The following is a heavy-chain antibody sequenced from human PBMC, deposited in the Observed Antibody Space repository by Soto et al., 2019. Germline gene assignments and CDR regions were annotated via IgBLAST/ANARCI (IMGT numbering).Heavy chain of an antibody. V-gene: IGHV4-59*02. CDR1: GVSVTSYH. CDR3: ARDMHAGFTHYFDP. CDR2: TSHTGNT. D-gene: IGHD1-26*01. Sequence: PSETLSLTCSVSGVSVTSYHWSWIRQFPGKGLEWIAYTSHTGNTNYNPSLKSRVIISLDTSKNQVSLQLSSVTAADTAVYFCARDMHAGFTHYFDPGARGPWSPSPQ. J-gene: IGHJ5*02.